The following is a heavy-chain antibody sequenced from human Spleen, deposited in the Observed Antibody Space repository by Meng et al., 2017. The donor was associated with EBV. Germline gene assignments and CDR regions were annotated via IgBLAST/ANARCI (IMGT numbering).Heavy chain of an antibody. CDR2: IYHSGST. V-gene: IGHV4-4*02. CDR3: AQRERWGLDP. CDR1: GGSIRGSNW. Sequence: QVQLQESGPGLVKPSGNLSLTCAVSGGSIRGSNWWSWVRQPPGKGLEWIGEIYHSGSTSYNPSLESRVTISIDKSKNQVSLKLTSVTAADTAVYYCAQRERWGLDPWGQGTLVTVSS. J-gene: IGHJ5*02. D-gene: IGHD3-16*01.